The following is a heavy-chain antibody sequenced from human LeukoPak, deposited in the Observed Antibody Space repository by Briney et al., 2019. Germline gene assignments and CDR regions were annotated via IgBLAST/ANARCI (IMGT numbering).Heavy chain of an antibody. Sequence: SETLSLTCAVYGGSFSGYYWSWIRQPPGKGLEWIGEINHSGSTNYNPSLKSRVTISVDTSKNQFSLKLSSVTAADTAAYYCARGQGGYFDGLSFDYWGQGTLVTVSS. J-gene: IGHJ4*02. V-gene: IGHV4-34*01. D-gene: IGHD3-9*01. CDR1: GGSFSGYY. CDR2: INHSGST. CDR3: ARGQGGYFDGLSFDY.